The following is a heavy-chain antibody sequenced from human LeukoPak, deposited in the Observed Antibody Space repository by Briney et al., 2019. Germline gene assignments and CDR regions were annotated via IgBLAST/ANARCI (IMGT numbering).Heavy chain of an antibody. V-gene: IGHV1-18*01. D-gene: IGHD6-19*01. CDR3: ARDGAVAAVFDY. CDR2: ISPYNGDT. CDR1: GYTFTTYG. Sequence: ASVKVSCKASGYTFTTYGVTWARQAPGQGLEWMGWISPYNGDTNYAQNLQGRVTLTTDTSTSTAYMELRSLRSDDTAVYYCARDGAVAAVFDYWGQGTLVTVSS. J-gene: IGHJ4*02.